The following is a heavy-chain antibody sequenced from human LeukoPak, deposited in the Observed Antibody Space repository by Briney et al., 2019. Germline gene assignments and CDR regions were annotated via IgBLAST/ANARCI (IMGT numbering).Heavy chain of an antibody. CDR2: IYHSGST. Sequence: PSETLSLTCTVSGGSISSGGYYWSWIRQPPGKGLEWIGYIYHSGSTYYNPSLKSRVTISVDRSENQFSLKLSSVTAADTAVYYCARSRTWTFDIWGQGTMVTVSS. CDR3: ARSRTWTFDI. J-gene: IGHJ3*02. V-gene: IGHV4-30-2*01. CDR1: GGSISSGGYY. D-gene: IGHD1-1*01.